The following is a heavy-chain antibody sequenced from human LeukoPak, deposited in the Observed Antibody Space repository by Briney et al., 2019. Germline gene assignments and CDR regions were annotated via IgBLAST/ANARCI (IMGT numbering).Heavy chain of an antibody. CDR3: ASQENDYGGPRLGY. J-gene: IGHJ4*02. Sequence: GASVKVSCKASGYTFTSYGISWVRQAPGQGLGWMGWISAYNGNTNYAQKLQGRVTMTTDTSTSTAYMELRSLRSDDTAVYYCASQENDYGGPRLGYWGQGTLVTVSS. CDR1: GYTFTSYG. V-gene: IGHV1-18*01. D-gene: IGHD4-23*01. CDR2: ISAYNGNT.